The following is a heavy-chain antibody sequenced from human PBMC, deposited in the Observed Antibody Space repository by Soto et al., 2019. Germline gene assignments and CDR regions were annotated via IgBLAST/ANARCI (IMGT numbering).Heavy chain of an antibody. V-gene: IGHV4-34*01. J-gene: IGHJ6*03. D-gene: IGHD2-2*01. CDR2: INHSGST. CDR1: GGSFSGYY. CDR3: ATERSSSSPNYYYYMDV. Sequence: QVQLQQWGAGLLKPSETLSLTCAVYGGSFSGYYWSWIRQPPGKGLEWIGEINHSGSTNYNPSLKSRVTISVDTSKNQFSLKLSSVTAADTAVYYCATERSSSSPNYYYYMDVWGKGTTVTVSS.